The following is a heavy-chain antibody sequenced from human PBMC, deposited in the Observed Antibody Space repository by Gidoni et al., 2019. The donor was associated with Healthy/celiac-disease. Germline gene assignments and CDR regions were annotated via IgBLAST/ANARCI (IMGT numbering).Heavy chain of an antibody. CDR3: AGGGMIVVVRDFDI. V-gene: IGHV3-48*03. Sequence: EVQLVESGGGLVQPGGSLRLSCAAPRFTLSSYEMNWVRQAPGKGLEWVSYIRSSGSTRYYADSVKGRFAITRDNAKNSLYLQMNSLRAEDTAVEYCAGGGMIVVVRDFDIWGQGKMVTVSS. CDR1: RFTLSSYE. CDR2: IRSSGSTR. J-gene: IGHJ3*02. D-gene: IGHD3-22*01.